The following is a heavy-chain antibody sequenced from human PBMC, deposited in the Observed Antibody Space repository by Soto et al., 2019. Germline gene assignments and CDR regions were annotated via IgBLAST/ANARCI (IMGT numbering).Heavy chain of an antibody. Sequence: EVQLVESGGGLVQPGGSLRLSCAASGFTVSSYHMSWVRQAPGKGLEWVSIIYSAGSADFADSVKGRFTISRDNSKNTLYLQMSSLRAEDTAVYYCARVHSSSYHYFGYWGQGTLITVSS. D-gene: IGHD6-13*01. CDR3: ARVHSSSYHYFGY. J-gene: IGHJ4*02. CDR2: IYSAGSA. CDR1: GFTVSSYH. V-gene: IGHV3-66*01.